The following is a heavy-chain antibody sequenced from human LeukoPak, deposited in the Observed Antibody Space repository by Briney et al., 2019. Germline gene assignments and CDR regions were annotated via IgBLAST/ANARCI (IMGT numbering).Heavy chain of an antibody. D-gene: IGHD3-22*01. CDR3: ARDHFTLTYYYDSSGYYYDAFDI. CDR2: IIPIFGTA. V-gene: IGHV1-69*01. J-gene: IGHJ3*02. Sequence: SVKVSRKASGGTFSSCAISWVRQAPGQGLEWMGGIIPIFGTANYAQKFQGRVTITADESTSTAYMELSSLRSEDTAVYYCARDHFTLTYYYDSSGYYYDAFDIWGQGTMVTVSS. CDR1: GGTFSSCA.